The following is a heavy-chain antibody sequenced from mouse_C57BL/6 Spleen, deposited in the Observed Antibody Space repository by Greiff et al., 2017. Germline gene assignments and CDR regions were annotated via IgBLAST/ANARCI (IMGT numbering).Heavy chain of an antibody. J-gene: IGHJ3*01. V-gene: IGHV1-52*01. CDR3: ARRYYYGEGLLAY. CDR1: GYTFTSYW. D-gene: IGHD1-1*01. CDR2: IDPSDSET. Sequence: QVQLQQPGAELVRPGSSVKLSCKASGYTFTSYWMHWVKQRPIQGLEWIGNIDPSDSETHYNQKFKDKATLTVDKSSSTAYMQLSSLTSEDSAVYYCARRYYYGEGLLAYWGQGTLVTVSA.